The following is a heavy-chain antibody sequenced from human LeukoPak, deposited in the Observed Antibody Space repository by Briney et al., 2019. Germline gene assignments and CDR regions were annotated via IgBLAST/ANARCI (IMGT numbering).Heavy chain of an antibody. V-gene: IGHV3-30*03. Sequence: GGSLRLSCAASGFTFRTYSIHWVRQAPGKGLEWVTVVSADGRTQLYSDSVKGRFTISRDNSLNTLHLQMNSLRTEDTAVYYCARMSGSHIDYWGQGTLVTVSS. CDR3: ARMSGSHIDY. CDR2: VSADGRTQ. D-gene: IGHD1-26*01. J-gene: IGHJ4*02. CDR1: GFTFRTYS.